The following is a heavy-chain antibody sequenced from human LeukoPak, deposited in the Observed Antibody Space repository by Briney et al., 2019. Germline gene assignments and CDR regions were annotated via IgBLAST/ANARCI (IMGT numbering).Heavy chain of an antibody. V-gene: IGHV3-30-3*01. CDR1: GFTFSSFA. CDR3: ARDLNY. J-gene: IGHJ4*02. CDR2: ISYDGSNK. Sequence: GGSLRLSCAASGFTFSSFAMHWVRQAPGKGLEWVAVISYDGSNKYYADSVKGRFTISRDNSKNTLYLQMNSLRAEDTAVYYCARDLNYWGQGTLVTVSS.